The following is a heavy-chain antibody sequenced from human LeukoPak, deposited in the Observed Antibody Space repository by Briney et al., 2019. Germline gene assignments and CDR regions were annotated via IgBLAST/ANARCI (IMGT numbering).Heavy chain of an antibody. D-gene: IGHD2-21*01. CDR1: GHNFENYG. J-gene: IGHJ4*02. CDR2: ISSSGANI. Sequence: GGSLRLSCAASGHNFENYGVSWVREAPEKGLEGVLSISSSGANIYYAVSVKGRFTISRDNSKNTVYLQVNSLRAEDTAVYYCAKSVDSIVTLFDYWGQGTLVAVSS. CDR3: AKSVDSIVTLFDY. V-gene: IGHV3-23*01.